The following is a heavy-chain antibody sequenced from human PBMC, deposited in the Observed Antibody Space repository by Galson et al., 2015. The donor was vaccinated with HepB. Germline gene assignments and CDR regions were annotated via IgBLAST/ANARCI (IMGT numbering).Heavy chain of an antibody. CDR2: ISGSGGGT. CDR3: AKSTRYGTTWYGRIDY. J-gene: IGHJ4*02. Sequence: SLRLSCAASGVGLSTHTMSWVRQAPGKGLEWVSVISGSGGGTSYAGSVKGRLTISRDSSENTLFLQMNSLRVEDTAIYYCAKSTRYGTTWYGRIDYWGQGTLVTVSS. CDR1: GVGLSTHT. V-gene: IGHV3-23*01. D-gene: IGHD6-13*01.